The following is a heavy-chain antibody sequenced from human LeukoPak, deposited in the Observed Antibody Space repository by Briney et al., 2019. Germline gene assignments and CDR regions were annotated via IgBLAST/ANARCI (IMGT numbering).Heavy chain of an antibody. CDR2: INWNGGST. CDR1: GFTFDDYG. CDR3: ARQRSGWAEIDY. D-gene: IGHD6-19*01. J-gene: IGHJ4*02. V-gene: IGHV3-20*04. Sequence: GGSLRLSCAASGFTFDDYGMSWVRQAPGKGLEWVSGINWNGGSTGYADSVKGRFSISRDNVKNSLYLQMNSLRAEDTAVYYCARQRSGWAEIDYWGQGTLVTVSS.